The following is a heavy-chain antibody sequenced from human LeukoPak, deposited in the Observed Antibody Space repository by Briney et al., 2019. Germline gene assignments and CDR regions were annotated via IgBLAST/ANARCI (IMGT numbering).Heavy chain of an antibody. CDR2: ISSSSSYI. Sequence: PGGSLRLSCAASGFTFSSYSMNWVRQAPGKGLEWVSSISSSSSYIYYADSVKGRFTISRDNAKNSLYLQMNSLRAEDTAVYNCARDSGAYYYMDVWGKGTTVTVSS. CDR1: GFTFSSYS. J-gene: IGHJ6*03. V-gene: IGHV3-21*01. CDR3: ARDSGAYYYMDV.